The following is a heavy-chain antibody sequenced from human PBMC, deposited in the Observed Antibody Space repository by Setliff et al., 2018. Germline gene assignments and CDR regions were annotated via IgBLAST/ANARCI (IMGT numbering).Heavy chain of an antibody. CDR2: IYTSGST. V-gene: IGHV4-4*07. Sequence: SETLSLTCTVSGGSISNYYWSWIRQPAGKGLEWIGRIYTSGSTNYNPSLKSRVTMSVDTSKNQFSLKLSSVTAAGTAVYYCARKGISALSGAFDMWGQGTMVPVSS. J-gene: IGHJ3*02. CDR3: ARKGISALSGAFDM. CDR1: GGSISNYY. D-gene: IGHD1-26*01.